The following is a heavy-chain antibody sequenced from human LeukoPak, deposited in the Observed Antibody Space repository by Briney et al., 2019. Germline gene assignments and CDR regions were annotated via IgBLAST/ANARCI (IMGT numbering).Heavy chain of an antibody. CDR3: ASQYYYAMDV. J-gene: IGHJ6*02. Sequence: PGGSLRLSCAASGFTFSDYYMSWIRQAPGKGLEWVSHISDSGRTIYYADSVKGRFTISRDNAKNSLCLQMNSLRAEDTAVYYCASQYYYAMDVWGQGTTVTVSS. CDR1: GFTFSDYY. V-gene: IGHV3-11*01. CDR2: ISDSGRTI.